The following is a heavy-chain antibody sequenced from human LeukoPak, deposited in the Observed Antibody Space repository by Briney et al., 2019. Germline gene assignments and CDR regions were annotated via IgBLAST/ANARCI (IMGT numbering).Heavy chain of an antibody. CDR2: INHSGST. V-gene: IGHV4-34*01. Sequence: SETLSLTCVVNGGSFSGYYWSWIRQPPGKGLEWIGEINHSGSTNYHPSLKSRVTISVDTSKNQFSLKLSSVTAADTAVYYCATIVAAAARGFFDYWVQGTLVTVSS. J-gene: IGHJ4*02. D-gene: IGHD6-13*01. CDR3: ATIVAAAARGFFDY. CDR1: GGSFSGYY.